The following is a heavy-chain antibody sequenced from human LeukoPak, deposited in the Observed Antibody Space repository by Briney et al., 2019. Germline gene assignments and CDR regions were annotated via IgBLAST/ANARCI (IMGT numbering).Heavy chain of an antibody. CDR3: ASSPSLAYAPFDY. Sequence: SETLSLTCTVSGGSISSSSYYWGWIRQPPGKGLEWIGSIYYSGSTYYNPSLKSRVTISVDTSKNQFSLKLSSVTAADTAVYYCASSPSLAYAPFDYWGQGTLVTVSS. CDR2: IYYSGST. CDR1: GGSISSSSYY. D-gene: IGHD4-17*01. J-gene: IGHJ4*02. V-gene: IGHV4-39*01.